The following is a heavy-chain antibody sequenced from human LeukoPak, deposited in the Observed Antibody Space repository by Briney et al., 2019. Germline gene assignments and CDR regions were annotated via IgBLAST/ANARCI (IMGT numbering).Heavy chain of an antibody. D-gene: IGHD3-9*01. Sequence: SETLSLTCAVYGRSFSGYYWSWIRQPPGKGLEWIGEINHSGSTNYNPSLKSRVTISVDTSKNQFSLKLSSVTAADTAVYYCARRVLRYFDWLLLGSVVDYWGQGTLVTVSS. CDR2: INHSGST. CDR3: ARRVLRYFDWLLLGSVVDY. J-gene: IGHJ4*02. V-gene: IGHV4-34*01. CDR1: GRSFSGYY.